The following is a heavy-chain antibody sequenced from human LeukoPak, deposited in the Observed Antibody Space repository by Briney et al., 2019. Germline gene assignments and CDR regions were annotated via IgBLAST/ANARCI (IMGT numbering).Heavy chain of an antibody. CDR1: GGSISSYY. V-gene: IGHV4-4*07. J-gene: IGHJ4*02. CDR3: ARHERMTTYDY. Sequence: PSETLSLTCTVSGGSISSYYWSWIRQPAGKGLEWIGHIYNSGSTNYNPSLKGRVTMSVATSKNQFSLHLSSVTAADTAVYYCARHERMTTYDYWGQGTLVTVSS. D-gene: IGHD4-11*01. CDR2: IYNSGST.